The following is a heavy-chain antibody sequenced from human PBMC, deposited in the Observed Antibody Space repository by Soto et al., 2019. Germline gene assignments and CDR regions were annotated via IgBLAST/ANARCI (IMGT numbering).Heavy chain of an antibody. D-gene: IGHD3-3*01. CDR3: ARSQYYDFWSGYYNYYYMDV. CDR2: ISGSGGST. Sequence: EVQLLESGGGLVQPGGFLRLSCAASGFTFSSYAMSWVRQAPGKGLEWVSAISGSGGSTYYADSVKGRFTISRDNSKNTLYLQMNSLRAEDTAVYYCARSQYYDFWSGYYNYYYMDVWGKGTTVTVSS. V-gene: IGHV3-23*01. CDR1: GFTFSSYA. J-gene: IGHJ6*03.